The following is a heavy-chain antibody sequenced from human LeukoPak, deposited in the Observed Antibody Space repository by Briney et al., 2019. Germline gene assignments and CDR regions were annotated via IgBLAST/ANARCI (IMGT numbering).Heavy chain of an antibody. CDR3: ASDPRGEYYYDSSGYYTY. CDR2: INPNSGGT. Sequence: GASVKVSCKASGYTFTGYYMHWVRQAPGQGLEWMGWINPNSGGTNYAQKFQGRVTMTRDTSISTAYMELSRLRSDDTAVYYCASDPRGEYYYDSSGYYTYWGQGTLVTVSS. V-gene: IGHV1-2*02. J-gene: IGHJ4*02. CDR1: GYTFTGYY. D-gene: IGHD3-22*01.